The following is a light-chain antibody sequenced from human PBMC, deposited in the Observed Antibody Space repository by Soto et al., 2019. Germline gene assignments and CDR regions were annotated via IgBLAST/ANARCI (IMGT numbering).Light chain of an antibody. CDR1: SNDVGGYNY. J-gene: IGLJ2*01. V-gene: IGLV2-14*01. Sequence: QSALTQPASVSGSPGQSIAISCTGTSNDVGGYNYVSWYQQHPGKAPKLMIYDVSARPSGVSNRFSGSKSDNTASLTISGLQAEDEADYYYSSYTSSNTVVFGGGTKLTVL. CDR2: DVS. CDR3: SSYTSSNTVV.